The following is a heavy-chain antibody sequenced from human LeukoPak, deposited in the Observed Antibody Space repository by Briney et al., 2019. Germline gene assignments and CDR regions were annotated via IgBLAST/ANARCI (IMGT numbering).Heavy chain of an antibody. CDR2: IYYSGST. CDR3: ARAQRRDGYNLGY. J-gene: IGHJ4*02. Sequence: SETLSLTCTVSGGSISNYYWSWIRQPPGKGLEWIGYIYYSGSTNYNPSLKSRVTISVDTSKNQFSLKLSSVTAADTAVYYCARAQRRDGYNLGYWGQGTLVTVSS. D-gene: IGHD5-24*01. CDR1: GGSISNYY. V-gene: IGHV4-59*01.